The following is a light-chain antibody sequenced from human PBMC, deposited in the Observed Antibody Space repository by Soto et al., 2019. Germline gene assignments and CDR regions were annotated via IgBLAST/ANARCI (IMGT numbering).Light chain of an antibody. Sequence: SVLTQPPSASGSPGQSVTISCTGTNSDVGGYSYVSWYQQYPGKAPKLIIYEVNERPSGVPDRFSGSKSGNTASLTVSGLQTADEADYYCSSYAGSNWYVFGTGTKVTVL. J-gene: IGLJ1*01. CDR1: NSDVGGYSY. V-gene: IGLV2-8*01. CDR3: SSYAGSNWYV. CDR2: EVN.